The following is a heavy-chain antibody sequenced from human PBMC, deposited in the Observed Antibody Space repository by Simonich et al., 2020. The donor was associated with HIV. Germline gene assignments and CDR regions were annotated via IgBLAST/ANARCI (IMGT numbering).Heavy chain of an antibody. CDR1: GFTFDDYA. CDR3: AKDKGAYYGSGSPVY. D-gene: IGHD3-10*01. V-gene: IGHV3-9*01. Sequence: EVQLVESGGGLVQPGRSLRLSCAASGFTFDDYAMHWVRQAPGEGLEWVIGISWNSGSIGYADAVKGRFTISRDNAKNSLYLQMNSLRAEDTALYYCAKDKGAYYGSGSPVYWGQGTLVTVSS. CDR2: ISWNSGSI. J-gene: IGHJ4*02.